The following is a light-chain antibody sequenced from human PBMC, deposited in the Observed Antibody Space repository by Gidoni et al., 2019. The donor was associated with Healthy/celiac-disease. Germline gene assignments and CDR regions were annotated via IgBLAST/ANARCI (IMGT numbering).Light chain of an antibody. J-gene: IGLJ2*01. Sequence: YELTQPPAVSVSPGQTASITCSGDKLGDKYACWYQQKPGQSPVLVIYQDSKRPSGIPERFSGSNSGNTASLTISGTQAMDEADSSCQAWASSTAAVFGGGTKLTVL. CDR3: QAWASSTAAV. CDR2: QDS. CDR1: KLGDKY. V-gene: IGLV3-1*01.